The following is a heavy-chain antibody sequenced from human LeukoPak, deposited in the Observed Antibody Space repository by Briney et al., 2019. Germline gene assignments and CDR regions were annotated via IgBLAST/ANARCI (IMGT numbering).Heavy chain of an antibody. Sequence: SVKVSCKASGGTFSSYAISWVRQAPGQGLEWMGGIIPIFGTANYAQKFQGRVTMTTDTSTSTAYMELRSLRSDDTAVYYCARVGSGYYREYFQHWGQGTLVTVSS. D-gene: IGHD3-22*01. J-gene: IGHJ1*01. CDR1: GGTFSSYA. CDR2: IIPIFGTA. CDR3: ARVGSGYYREYFQH. V-gene: IGHV1-69*05.